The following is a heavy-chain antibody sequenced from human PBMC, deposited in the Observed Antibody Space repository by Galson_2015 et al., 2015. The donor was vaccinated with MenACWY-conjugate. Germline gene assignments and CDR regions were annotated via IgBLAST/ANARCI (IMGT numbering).Heavy chain of an antibody. D-gene: IGHD2-8*02. CDR2: VFYNGTT. CDR1: RAAITSSDYY. J-gene: IGHJ4*02. V-gene: IGHV4-39*07. Sequence: SETLSLTCTASRAAITSSDYYGGWIRQPPGKGLEWIGTVFYNGTTYYNPSLKSRVTISVDTSKNQISLDLSSATAADTAVYYCARESSYCAGGTCGYFWGQGTLVTVSS. CDR3: ARESSYCAGGTCGYF.